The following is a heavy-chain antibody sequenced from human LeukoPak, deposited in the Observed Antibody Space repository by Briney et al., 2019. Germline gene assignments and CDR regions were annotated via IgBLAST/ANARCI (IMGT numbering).Heavy chain of an antibody. CDR1: GFTFSSYG. Sequence: GGSLRLSCAASGFTFSSYGMNWVRQAPGKRLEWVSYISSSSDSIYYADSVKGRFTISRDNAENSLYLHINSLRDEDTAVYYCARAMRSGYDYWGQGTLVTVSS. V-gene: IGHV3-48*02. CDR2: ISSSSDSI. CDR3: ARAMRSGYDY. J-gene: IGHJ4*02. D-gene: IGHD5-12*01.